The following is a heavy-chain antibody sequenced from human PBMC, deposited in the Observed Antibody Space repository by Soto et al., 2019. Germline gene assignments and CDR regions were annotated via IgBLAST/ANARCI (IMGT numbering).Heavy chain of an antibody. Sequence: GSVKVSCKASGYTFTSYDINWVRQATGQGLEWMGWMNPNSGNTGYAQKFQGRVTMTRNTSISTAYMELSSLRSEDTAVYYCARVLGSSTWEDYYYYMDVWGKGTTVTVSS. D-gene: IGHD6-13*01. CDR2: MNPNSGNT. CDR3: ARVLGSSTWEDYYYYMDV. CDR1: GYTFTSYD. V-gene: IGHV1-8*01. J-gene: IGHJ6*03.